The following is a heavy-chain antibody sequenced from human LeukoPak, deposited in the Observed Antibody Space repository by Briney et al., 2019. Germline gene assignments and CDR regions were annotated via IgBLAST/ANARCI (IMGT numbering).Heavy chain of an antibody. Sequence: SETLSLTCTVSGGSINSYYWSWIRQPPGKGLEWIGHIYYSGSTNYNPSLKSRVTISVDTSKNQFSLRLTSVTAADTAVYYCARRGKDGCNLYFFDYWGQGSLVTVSS. D-gene: IGHD5-24*01. V-gene: IGHV4-59*01. CDR1: GGSINSYY. CDR3: ARRGKDGCNLYFFDY. J-gene: IGHJ4*02. CDR2: IYYSGST.